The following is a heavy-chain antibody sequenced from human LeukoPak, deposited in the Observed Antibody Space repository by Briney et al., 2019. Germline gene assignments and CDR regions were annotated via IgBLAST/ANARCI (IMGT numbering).Heavy chain of an antibody. V-gene: IGHV4-59*01. D-gene: IGHD6-13*01. CDR3: ATTRVDSSSWPFDY. Sequence: GSLRLSCAASGFTFSSYAMSWIRQPPGKGLEWIRYIYYSGSTNYNPSLKSRVTISVDTSKNQFSLKLSSVTAADTAVYYCATTRVDSSSWPFDYWGQGTLVTVSS. CDR1: GFTFSSYA. CDR2: IYYSGST. J-gene: IGHJ4*02.